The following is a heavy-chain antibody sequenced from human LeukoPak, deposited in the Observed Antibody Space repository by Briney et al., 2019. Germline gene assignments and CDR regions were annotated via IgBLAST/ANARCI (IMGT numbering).Heavy chain of an antibody. Sequence: SETLSLTCTVSGGSISNYYWNWIRQPAGKGLEWIGRIYTSGSTNYNPSLKSRLTMSLDTSKNQFSLRLSSVTAADTAVYYCARQRDAFFEYWGQGTLVTVSS. CDR2: IYTSGST. V-gene: IGHV4-4*07. CDR3: ARQRDAFFEY. D-gene: IGHD5-24*01. CDR1: GGSISNYY. J-gene: IGHJ4*02.